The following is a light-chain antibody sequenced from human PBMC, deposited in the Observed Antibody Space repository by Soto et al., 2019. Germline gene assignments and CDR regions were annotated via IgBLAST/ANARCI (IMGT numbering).Light chain of an antibody. CDR3: QQRSNWPPL. CDR2: DAS. Sequence: EIVLTQSPATLSLSPRARATLSCRASQSVSSYLAWYQQKPGKAPRLLIYDASNRATGIPARFSGSGSGTDFTLTISSLEPEDFAVYYCQQRSNWPPLFGGGTKVEIK. J-gene: IGKJ4*01. CDR1: QSVSSY. V-gene: IGKV3-11*01.